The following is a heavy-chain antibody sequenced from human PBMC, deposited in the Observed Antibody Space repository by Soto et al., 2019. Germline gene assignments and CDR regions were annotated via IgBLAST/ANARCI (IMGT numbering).Heavy chain of an antibody. CDR1: GGTFSSYA. CDR2: IIPIFGTA. Sequence: RASVKVSWKASGGTFSSYAISWVRQAPGQGLEWMGGIIPIFGTANYAQKFQGRVTITADESTSTAYMELSSLRSEDTAVYYCARDLPSSIAARLDIWGQGTMVTVSS. D-gene: IGHD6-6*01. CDR3: ARDLPSSIAARLDI. V-gene: IGHV1-69*13. J-gene: IGHJ3*02.